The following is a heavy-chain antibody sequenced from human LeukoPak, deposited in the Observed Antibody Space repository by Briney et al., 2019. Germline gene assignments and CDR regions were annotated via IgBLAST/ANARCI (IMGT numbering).Heavy chain of an antibody. Sequence: PSETLSLTCTVSGYSISSGYYWGWIRQPPGKGLEWIGSIYHSGSTYYNPSLKSRVTISVDTSKNQFSLKLSSVTAADTAVYYCARGLRLDIVATTYFDYWGQGTLVTVSS. CDR2: IYHSGST. V-gene: IGHV4-38-2*02. CDR1: GYSISSGYY. J-gene: IGHJ4*02. CDR3: ARGLRLDIVATTYFDY. D-gene: IGHD5-12*01.